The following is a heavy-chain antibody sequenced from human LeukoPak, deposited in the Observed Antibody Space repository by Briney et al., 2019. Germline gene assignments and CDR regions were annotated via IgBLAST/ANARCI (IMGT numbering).Heavy chain of an antibody. V-gene: IGHV3-30-3*01. CDR2: ISYDGSNK. CDR1: GFTFSSYA. J-gene: IGHJ6*02. CDR3: ARDWGEYDFWSGYYYYGMDV. D-gene: IGHD3-3*01. Sequence: GRSLRLSCAASGFTFSSYAMHCVRQAPGKGLEGVAVISYDGSNKYYADSVKGRFTISRDNSKNTLYLQMNSLRAEDTAVYYCARDWGEYDFWSGYYYYGMDVWGQGTTVTVSS.